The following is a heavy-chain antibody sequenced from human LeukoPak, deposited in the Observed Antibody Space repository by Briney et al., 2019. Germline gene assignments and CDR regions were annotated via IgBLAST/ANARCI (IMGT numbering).Heavy chain of an antibody. J-gene: IGHJ4*02. D-gene: IGHD1-26*01. Sequence: PGGSLRLSCAASGFTFSSYSMNWVRQAPGKGLEWVAFIRYDGSNKYYADSVKGRFTISRDNSKNTLYLQMNSLRAEDTAVYYCAKDRLLTFDYWGQGTLVTVSS. CDR2: IRYDGSNK. V-gene: IGHV3-30*02. CDR1: GFTFSSYS. CDR3: AKDRLLTFDY.